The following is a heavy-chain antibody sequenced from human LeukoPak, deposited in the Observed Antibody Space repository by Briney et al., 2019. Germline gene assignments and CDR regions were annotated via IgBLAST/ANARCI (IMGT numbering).Heavy chain of an antibody. V-gene: IGHV4-59*01. J-gene: IGHJ6*03. CDR3: ARVAPVMVRGVIIPDYYYYMDV. D-gene: IGHD3-10*01. CDR1: GGSISSYY. CDR2: IYYSGST. Sequence: SETLSLTCTVSGGSISSYYWSWIRQPPGKGLEWIGYIYYSGSTNYNPSLKSRVTISVDTSKKQFSLKLSSVTAADTAVYYCARVAPVMVRGVIIPDYYYYMDVWGKGTTVTVSS.